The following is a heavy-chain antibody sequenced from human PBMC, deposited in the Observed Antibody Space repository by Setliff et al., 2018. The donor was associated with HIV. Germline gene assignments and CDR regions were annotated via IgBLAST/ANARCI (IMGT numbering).Heavy chain of an antibody. CDR3: ARDRWYNSGKQLDV. D-gene: IGHD6-19*01. V-gene: IGHV3-11*06. CDR2: VSSSSTNFT. Sequence: PGGSLRLSCAASGFTFSDYYMGWIRQAPGKGLEWVSYVSSSSTNFTKYADSVKGRFSISRDNARNSLYLQMNSLRAEDTAVYYCARDRWYNSGKQLDVWGKGTTVTVS. CDR1: GFTFSDYY. J-gene: IGHJ6*03.